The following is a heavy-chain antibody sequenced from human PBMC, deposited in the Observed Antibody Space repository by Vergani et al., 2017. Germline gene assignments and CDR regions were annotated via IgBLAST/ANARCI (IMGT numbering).Heavy chain of an antibody. CDR3: ASGKYYSDSTSHFRGRYFDV. CDR1: GGSIRSSNYY. V-gene: IGHV4-39*01. Sequence: QVQLQESGPGLVKPSQTLSLTCTVSGGSIRSSNYYWGWIRQPPGKGLEWIGSIYNSGNGDSSSSLKSRVTISADTSKNQFSLRLTSVTAADTAVYYCASGKYYSDSTSHFRGRYFDVWGRGTLVTVPS. J-gene: IGHJ2*01. D-gene: IGHD3-16*01. CDR2: IYNSGNG.